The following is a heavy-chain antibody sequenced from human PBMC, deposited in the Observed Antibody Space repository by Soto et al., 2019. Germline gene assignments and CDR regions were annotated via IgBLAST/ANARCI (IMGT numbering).Heavy chain of an antibody. CDR3: ARGSTVGATLDYFDY. D-gene: IGHD1-26*01. CDR1: GYTFTSYG. CDR2: ISAYNGNT. V-gene: IGHV1-18*01. Sequence: ASVKVSCKASGYTFTSYGISWVRQAPGQGLEWMGWISAYNGNTNYAQKLQGRVTMTTDTSTSTAYMELRSLRSDDTAAYYCARGSTVGATLDYFDYWGQGTLVTVSS. J-gene: IGHJ4*02.